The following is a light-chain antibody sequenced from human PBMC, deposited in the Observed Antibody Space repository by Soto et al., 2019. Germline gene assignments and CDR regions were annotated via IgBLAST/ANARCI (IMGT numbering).Light chain of an antibody. CDR1: SSSIGSNS. CDR3: AAWDGSLNVYV. J-gene: IGLJ1*01. Sequence: QPVLTQPPSASGTPGQRVPVSCSGSSSSIGSNSVNWYQQLPRTSPKVLIYTNNQRPSGVPDRFSGSKSGTSASLAISGLQPEDEADYYCAAWDGSLNVYVFGTGTKLTVL. CDR2: TNN. V-gene: IGLV1-44*01.